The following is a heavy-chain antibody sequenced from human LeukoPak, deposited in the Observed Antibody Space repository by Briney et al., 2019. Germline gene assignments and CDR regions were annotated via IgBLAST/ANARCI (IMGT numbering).Heavy chain of an antibody. CDR1: GFTFRSYA. D-gene: IGHD5-18*01. Sequence: GGSLRLSCAASGFTFRSYAMRWVRQAPGKGLEWVSYITYNSGTIFYADSVRGRFTISRDNAKDSLYLQMSSLRDEDMAVYYCARDSGYSYADDYWGQGTLVTVSS. J-gene: IGHJ4*02. CDR3: ARDSGYSYADDY. V-gene: IGHV3-48*02. CDR2: ITYNSGTI.